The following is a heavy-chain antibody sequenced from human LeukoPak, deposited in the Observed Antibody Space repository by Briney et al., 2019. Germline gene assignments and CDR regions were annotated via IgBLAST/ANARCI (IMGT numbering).Heavy chain of an antibody. CDR2: IRYDGSNK. CDR1: GFTFSSYG. D-gene: IGHD3-22*01. CDR3: ATFTYYYDSSGYSQGDY. J-gene: IGHJ4*02. Sequence: GGSLRLSCAASGFTFSSYGMHWVRQAPGKGLEWVAFIRYDGSNKYYADSVKGRFTISKDNSKDTLYLQMNSLRAEDTAVYYCATFTYYYDSSGYSQGDYWGQGTLVTVSS. V-gene: IGHV3-30*02.